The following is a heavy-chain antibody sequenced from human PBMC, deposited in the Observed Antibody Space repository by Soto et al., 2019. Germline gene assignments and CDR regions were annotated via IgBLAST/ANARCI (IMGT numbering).Heavy chain of an antibody. CDR3: AAGIGYSSGGSCYVSDY. V-gene: IGHV1-58*01. D-gene: IGHD2-15*01. CDR1: GFTFTSSA. CDR2: IVVGSGNT. Sequence: SVKVSCKASGFTFTSSAVQWVRQARGQRLEWIGWIVVGSGNTNYAQKFQERVTITRDMSTSTAYMELSSLRSEDTAVYYCAAGIGYSSGGSCYVSDYWGQGTLVTVSS. J-gene: IGHJ4*02.